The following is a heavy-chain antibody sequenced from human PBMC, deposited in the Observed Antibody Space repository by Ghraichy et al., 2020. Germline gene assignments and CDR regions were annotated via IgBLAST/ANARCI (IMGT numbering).Heavy chain of an antibody. CDR1: GGSFSGYY. V-gene: IGHV4-34*01. CDR2: INHSGST. D-gene: IGHD3-3*01. CDR3: ARGPYTIFGVVITIDY. J-gene: IGHJ4*02. Sequence: SETLSLTCAVYGGSFSGYYWSWIRQPPGKGLEWIGEINHSGSTNYNPSLKSRVTISVDTSKNQFSLKLSSVTAADTAVYYCARGPYTIFGVVITIDYWGQGTLVTVSS.